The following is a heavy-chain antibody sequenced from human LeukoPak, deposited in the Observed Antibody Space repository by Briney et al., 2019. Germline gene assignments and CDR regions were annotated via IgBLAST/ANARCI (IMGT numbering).Heavy chain of an antibody. CDR2: IYSGGST. J-gene: IGHJ4*02. CDR3: ARGHSGSYSY. D-gene: IGHD1-26*01. Sequence: TGGSLRLSCAASGFTVSSNYMNWVRQAPGKGLEWVSVIYSGGSTYYADSVKGRFTISRDNSKNTLYLQMNSLRAEDTAMYYCARGHSGSYSYWGQGTLVTVSS. V-gene: IGHV3-66*01. CDR1: GFTVSSNY.